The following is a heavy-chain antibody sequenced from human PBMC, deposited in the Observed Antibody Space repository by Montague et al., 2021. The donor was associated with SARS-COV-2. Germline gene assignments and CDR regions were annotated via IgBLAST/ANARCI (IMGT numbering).Heavy chain of an antibody. CDR1: GGSFSGYY. CDR3: AGRGSAVGAVTVSAELDY. J-gene: IGHJ4*02. CDR2: INQSERT. V-gene: IGHV4-34*01. Sequence: SETLSLTCAVYGGSFSGYYWSWIRQPPEKGLEWIGEINQSERTNNNPSLKSRVIISVDTSTNQFSLKLSSVTAADTAVYYCAGRGSAVGAVTVSAELDYWGQGTLVIVSS. D-gene: IGHD3-16*01.